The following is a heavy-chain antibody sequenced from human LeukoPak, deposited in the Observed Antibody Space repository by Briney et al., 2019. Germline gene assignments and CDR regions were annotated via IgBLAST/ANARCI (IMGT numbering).Heavy chain of an antibody. CDR3: STYDTVTTQTSLNAFHI. D-gene: IGHD4-17*01. Sequence: SETLSLTCTVSGGSISSDYYSWIWHPPGKGLGWVGYIYYSESTNYNPSLNSRVTITIFMYKTQFSLTLSSVTAADTAVDVCSTYDTVTTQTSLNAFHIWGQGTMVTVSS. V-gene: IGHV4-59*08. J-gene: IGHJ3*02. CDR2: IYYSEST. CDR1: GGSISSDY.